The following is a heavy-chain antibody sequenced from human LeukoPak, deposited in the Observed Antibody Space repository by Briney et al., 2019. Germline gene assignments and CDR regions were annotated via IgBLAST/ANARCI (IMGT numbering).Heavy chain of an antibody. J-gene: IGHJ4*02. CDR2: IYYSGNT. V-gene: IGHV4-30-4*01. Sequence: SETLSLTCTVSGGSISSGDYYWSWIRQPPGKGLEWIGYIYYSGNTYYNASLKSRVITSVDTSKNQFSLKLSSVTAADTAVYYCARRTLTTRGYYFDYWGQGTLVTVSS. CDR3: ARRTLTTRGYYFDY. D-gene: IGHD4-17*01. CDR1: GGSISSGDYY.